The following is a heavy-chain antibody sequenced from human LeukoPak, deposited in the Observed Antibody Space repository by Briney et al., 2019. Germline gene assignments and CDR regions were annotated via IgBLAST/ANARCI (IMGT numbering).Heavy chain of an antibody. Sequence: GGSLRLSCTVSGFTVSSNSMSWVRQAPGKGLEWVSYISSSGSTIYYADSVKGRFTISRDNAKNSLYLQMNSLRAEDTAVYYCAREQRGWFDPWGQGTLVTVSS. V-gene: IGHV3-48*04. D-gene: IGHD3-16*01. CDR1: GFTVSSNS. CDR2: ISSSGSTI. CDR3: AREQRGWFDP. J-gene: IGHJ5*02.